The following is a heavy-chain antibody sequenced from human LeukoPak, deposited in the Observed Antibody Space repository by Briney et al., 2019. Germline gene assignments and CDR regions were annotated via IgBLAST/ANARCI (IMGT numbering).Heavy chain of an antibody. J-gene: IGHJ3*02. V-gene: IGHV5-51*01. Sequence: GESLKISCKGSGYSFTSYWTGWVRQMPGKGLEWMGIIYPGDSDTRYSPSFQGQVTISADKSISTAYLQWSSLKASDTAMYYCARQVGYCNGGSCYYDAFDIWGQGTMVTASS. CDR1: GYSFTSYW. CDR2: IYPGDSDT. CDR3: ARQVGYCNGGSCYYDAFDI. D-gene: IGHD2-15*01.